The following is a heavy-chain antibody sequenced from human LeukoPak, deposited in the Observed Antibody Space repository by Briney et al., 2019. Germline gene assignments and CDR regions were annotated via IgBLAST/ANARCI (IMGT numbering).Heavy chain of an antibody. Sequence: SVKVSCKASGGTFSSHAISWVRQAPGQGLEWMGGIIPIFGTANYAQKFQGRVTITTDESTSTAYMELSSLRSEDTAVYYCAIGWTTTGPNYDAFDIWGQGTMVTVSS. V-gene: IGHV1-69*05. J-gene: IGHJ3*02. D-gene: IGHD4-11*01. CDR2: IIPIFGTA. CDR3: AIGWTTTGPNYDAFDI. CDR1: GGTFSSHA.